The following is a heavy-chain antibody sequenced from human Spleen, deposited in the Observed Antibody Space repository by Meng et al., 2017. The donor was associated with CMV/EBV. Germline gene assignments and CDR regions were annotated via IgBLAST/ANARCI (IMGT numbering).Heavy chain of an antibody. V-gene: IGHV1-46*01. CDR3: ATRPSLGSPVPFDF. CDR2: INPRGGSR. CDR1: GSTLTTYH. J-gene: IGHJ4*02. Sequence: ASGSTLTTYHIPWVRQAPGQGLEWMGIINPRGGSRSSAQKFQGRLTMTSDTSTSTVYMDLTSLRSDDTAVYYCATRPSLGSPVPFDFWGQGTLVTVSS. D-gene: IGHD7-27*01.